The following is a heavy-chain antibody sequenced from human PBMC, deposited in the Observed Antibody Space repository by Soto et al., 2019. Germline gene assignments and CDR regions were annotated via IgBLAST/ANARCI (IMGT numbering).Heavy chain of an antibody. CDR3: AREADTQLFAYYYYGMDV. Sequence: SQTLSLTCAISGDSLSSNSAAWNWIRQSPSRGLEWLGRTYYRSKWYNDYAVSVKSRITINPDTSKNQFSLQLNSVTPEDTAVYYCAREADTQLFAYYYYGMDVWGQGTTVTVSS. V-gene: IGHV6-1*01. J-gene: IGHJ6*02. D-gene: IGHD3-10*01. CDR1: GDSLSSNSAA. CDR2: TYYRSKWYN.